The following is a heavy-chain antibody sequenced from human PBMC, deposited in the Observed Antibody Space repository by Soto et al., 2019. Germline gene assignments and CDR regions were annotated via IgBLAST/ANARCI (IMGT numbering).Heavy chain of an antibody. Sequence: PSQTLSLTCAISGDSVSNNSAAWNWIRQSPSRGLEWLGRTYYRSKWYNDYAVSVKSRITINPDTSKNQFSLHLNSVTPEDTAVYYCARDSFSLDSSDYYLDWFDPWGQGTLVTVSS. D-gene: IGHD3-22*01. CDR2: TYYRSKWYN. CDR3: ARDSFSLDSSDYYLDWFDP. V-gene: IGHV6-1*01. J-gene: IGHJ5*02. CDR1: GDSVSNNSAA.